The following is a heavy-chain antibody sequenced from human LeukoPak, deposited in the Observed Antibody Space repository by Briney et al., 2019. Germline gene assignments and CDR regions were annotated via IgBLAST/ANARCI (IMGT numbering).Heavy chain of an antibody. CDR2: IIPIFGTA. J-gene: IGHJ3*02. Sequence: SVKVSCKASGGTFSIYAISWVRQAPGQGLEWMGGIIPIFGTANYAQKFQGRVTITADESTSTAYMELSSLRSEDTAVYYCARERPLLYAFDIWGQGTMVTVSS. V-gene: IGHV1-69*13. D-gene: IGHD2-21*02. CDR1: GGTFSIYA. CDR3: ARERPLLYAFDI.